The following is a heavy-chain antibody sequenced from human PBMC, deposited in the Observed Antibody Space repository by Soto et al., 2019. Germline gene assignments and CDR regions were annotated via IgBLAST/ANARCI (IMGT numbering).Heavy chain of an antibody. Sequence: ASVKVSCKASGYTFTSYAMHWVRQAPGQRLEWMGWINAGNGNTKYSQKFQGRVTIARYTSASTAYMELRSLRSEDTAVYYCARADFYGDPINNFDYWGQGTLVTVSS. D-gene: IGHD4-17*01. CDR1: GYTFTSYA. J-gene: IGHJ4*02. CDR2: INAGNGNT. V-gene: IGHV1-3*01. CDR3: ARADFYGDPINNFDY.